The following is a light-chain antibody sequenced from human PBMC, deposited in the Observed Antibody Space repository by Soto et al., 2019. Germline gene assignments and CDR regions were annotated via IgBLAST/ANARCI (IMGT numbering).Light chain of an antibody. CDR3: LQDYAFPWT. V-gene: IGKV1-6*01. J-gene: IGKJ1*01. CDR1: QPIRND. CDR2: SSS. Sequence: AIRMTQSPSSLSASVGDRVTITCRASQPIRNDLGWYQQKPGRAPKLLIYSSSTLQSGVPSRFNGSGSGTDFTLSISSLQPEDFATYYCLQDYAFPWTFGQGTNVEV.